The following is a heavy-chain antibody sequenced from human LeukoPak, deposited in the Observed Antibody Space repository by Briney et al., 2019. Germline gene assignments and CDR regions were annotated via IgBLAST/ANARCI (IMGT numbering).Heavy chain of an antibody. CDR2: INPNSGGT. Sequence: GASVKVSCKASGYTFTGYYMHWVRQAPGQGLEWMGWINPNSGGTNYAQKFQGWVTMTRDTSISTAYMELSRLRSDDTAVYYCARGASITMFRGFIITVGDAFDIWGQGKMVTVSS. CDR1: GYTFTGYY. CDR3: ARGASITMFRGFIITVGDAFDI. J-gene: IGHJ3*02. D-gene: IGHD3-10*01. V-gene: IGHV1-2*04.